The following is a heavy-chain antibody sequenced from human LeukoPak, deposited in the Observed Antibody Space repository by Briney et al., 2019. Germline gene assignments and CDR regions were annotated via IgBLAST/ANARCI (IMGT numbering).Heavy chain of an antibody. V-gene: IGHV3-48*02. Sequence: GGSLRLSCAASGFTFSSYSMNWVRQAPGKGLEWVSYINSSSSTIYYADSVKGRFTISRDNAKNSLYLQMNSLRDEDTAVYYCARDGMVRGVIIWDAFDIWGQGTMVTVSS. CDR2: INSSSSTI. D-gene: IGHD3-10*01. CDR3: ARDGMVRGVIIWDAFDI. J-gene: IGHJ3*02. CDR1: GFTFSSYS.